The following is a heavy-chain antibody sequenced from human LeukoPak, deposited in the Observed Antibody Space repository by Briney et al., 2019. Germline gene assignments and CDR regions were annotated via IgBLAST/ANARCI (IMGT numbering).Heavy chain of an antibody. D-gene: IGHD2/OR15-2a*01. Sequence: PGGSLRLSGAASGFTFSSFAMHWVRQAPGKGLEWVAVISYDGRNKYYADSVKGRFTISRDTSKNTLYLQMNSLRVEDTAVYYCARDSTFTLSDYCFDYWGQGTLVTVSS. CDR1: GFTFSSFA. V-gene: IGHV3-30*04. CDR3: ARDSTFTLSDYCFDY. CDR2: ISYDGRNK. J-gene: IGHJ4*02.